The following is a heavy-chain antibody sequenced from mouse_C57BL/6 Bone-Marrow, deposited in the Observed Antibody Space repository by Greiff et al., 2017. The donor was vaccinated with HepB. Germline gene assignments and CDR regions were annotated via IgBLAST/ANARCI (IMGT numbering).Heavy chain of an antibody. CDR2: IYPGGGYT. J-gene: IGHJ1*03. D-gene: IGHD1-1*01. CDR3: ARDGGSRSSYWYFDV. Sequence: QVQLQQSGAELVRPETSVKMSCKASGYTFTNYWIGWAKQRPGHGLEWIGDIYPGGGYTNYNEKFKGKATLTADKSSSTAYMQISSLTSEDSAIYYCARDGGSRSSYWYFDVWGTGTTVTVSS. CDR1: GYTFTNYW. V-gene: IGHV1-63*01.